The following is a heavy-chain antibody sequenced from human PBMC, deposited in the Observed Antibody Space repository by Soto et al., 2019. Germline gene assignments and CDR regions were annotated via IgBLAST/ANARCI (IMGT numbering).Heavy chain of an antibody. J-gene: IGHJ4*02. Sequence: QVQLVQSGAEVKKPGSSVKVSCKASGGIFNRYSVSWVRQAPGQGLEWMGRIIPLFGITTYAQKFQGRVLLTADTSTKTAYMEVNGLRSEDTALYYCATFYGGDCTTTTCYGDFDYWGQGTLVTVTS. CDR1: GGIFNRYS. CDR2: IIPLFGIT. CDR3: ATFYGGDCTTTTCYGDFDY. V-gene: IGHV1-69*02. D-gene: IGHD2-2*01.